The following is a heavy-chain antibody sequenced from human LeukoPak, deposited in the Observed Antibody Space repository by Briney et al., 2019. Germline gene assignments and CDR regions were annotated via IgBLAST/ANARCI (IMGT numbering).Heavy chain of an antibody. Sequence: SETLSPTCTVSGGSISNYYWSWIRQPAGKGLEWIGHVYTSGNTNYNPSLKGRVTMSVDTSKSKFYLRLSSVTAADTAVYYCARDSGKGDTAHMDVWGKGTTVTVSS. J-gene: IGHJ6*03. CDR2: VYTSGNT. V-gene: IGHV4-4*07. CDR3: ARDSGKGDTAHMDV. D-gene: IGHD1-26*01. CDR1: GGSISNYY.